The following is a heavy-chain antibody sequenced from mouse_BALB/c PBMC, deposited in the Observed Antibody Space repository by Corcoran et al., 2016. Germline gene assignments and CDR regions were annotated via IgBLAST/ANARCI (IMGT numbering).Heavy chain of an antibody. Sequence: EVQLQQSGPELVKPGASVKMSCKASGYTFTSYVMHWVKQKPGQGLEWIGYINPYNDGTKYNEKFKGKATLTSDKSSSTAYMELSSMTSEYSAVYYCARLYPGIAMDYLGQGTSVTVSS. CDR3: ARLYPGIAMDY. V-gene: IGHV1S136*01. CDR1: GYTFTSYV. J-gene: IGHJ4*01. CDR2: INPYNDGT.